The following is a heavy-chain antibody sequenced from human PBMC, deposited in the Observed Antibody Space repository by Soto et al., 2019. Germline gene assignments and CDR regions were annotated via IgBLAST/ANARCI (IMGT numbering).Heavy chain of an antibody. Sequence: GGSLRLSCAASGFTVSSNYMSWVRQAPGKGLEWVSVIYSGGSTYYADSVKGRFTISRGNSKNTLYLQMNSLRAEDTAVYYCARNYDSTAGGAFDIWGQGTMVTVSS. J-gene: IGHJ3*02. D-gene: IGHD3-22*01. CDR1: GFTVSSNY. CDR2: IYSGGST. V-gene: IGHV3-53*01. CDR3: ARNYDSTAGGAFDI.